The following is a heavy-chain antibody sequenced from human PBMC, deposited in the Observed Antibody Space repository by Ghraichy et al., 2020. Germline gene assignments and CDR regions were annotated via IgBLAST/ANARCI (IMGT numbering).Heavy chain of an antibody. CDR2: FDPEDGET. D-gene: IGHD6-13*01. V-gene: IGHV1-24*01. J-gene: IGHJ4*02. CDR3: ATDHDLPGYSSSWR. Sequence: ASVKVSCKVSGYTLTELSMHWVRQAPGKGLEWMGGFDPEDGETIYAQKFQGRVTMTEDTSTDTAYMELSSLRSEDTAVYYCATDHDLPGYSSSWRWGQGTLVTVSS. CDR1: GYTLTELS.